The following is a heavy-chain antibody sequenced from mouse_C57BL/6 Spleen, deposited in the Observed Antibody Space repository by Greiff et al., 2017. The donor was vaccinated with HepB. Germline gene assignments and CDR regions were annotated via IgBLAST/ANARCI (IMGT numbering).Heavy chain of an antibody. J-gene: IGHJ2*01. CDR3: ARESGSSDEGGYFDY. Sequence: QVQLQQSGAELVRPGTSVKVSCKASGYAFTNYLIEWVKQRPGQGLEWIGVINPGSGGTNYNEKFKGKATLTADKSSSTAYMQLSSLTSEDSAVYFCARESGSSDEGGYFDYWGQGTTLTVSS. CDR1: GYAFTNYL. D-gene: IGHD1-1*01. V-gene: IGHV1-54*01. CDR2: INPGSGGT.